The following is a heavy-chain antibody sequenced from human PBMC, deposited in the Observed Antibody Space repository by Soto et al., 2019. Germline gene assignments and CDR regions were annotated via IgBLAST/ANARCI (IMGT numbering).Heavy chain of an antibody. CDR1: GSSISSGDYS. Sequence: SGTLSLTCAVSGSSISSGDYSWSWIRQPPGKGLEWIGYIYHSGSTYYNPSLKSRVTIPVDRSKNQFSLKLSSVTAAETAVYYCARAAYRRSYAYSGMDVWGQGTTVNVSS. CDR2: IYHSGST. CDR3: ARAAYRRSYAYSGMDV. J-gene: IGHJ6*02. V-gene: IGHV4-30-2*01. D-gene: IGHD3-16*02.